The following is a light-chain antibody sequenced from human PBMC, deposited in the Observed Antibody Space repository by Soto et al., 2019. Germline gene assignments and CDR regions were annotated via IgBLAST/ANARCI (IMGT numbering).Light chain of an antibody. CDR3: QHYNSYSEA. V-gene: IGKV1-5*03. J-gene: IGKJ1*01. CDR2: KAS. CDR1: QTISSW. Sequence: DIQMTQSPSALAGSVGWRLTITFRASQTISSWLAWYQQKPGKAPKLLIYKASTLKSGVPSRFSGSGSGTEFTLTISSLQPDDFATYYCQHYNSYSEAFGQGTKVDI.